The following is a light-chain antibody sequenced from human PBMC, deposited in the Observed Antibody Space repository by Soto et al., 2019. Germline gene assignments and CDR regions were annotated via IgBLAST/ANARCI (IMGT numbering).Light chain of an antibody. CDR3: QQVNHFPFT. CDR2: AAS. J-gene: IGKJ2*01. V-gene: IGKV1D-12*01. CDR1: QTVNTW. Sequence: DIQLTQSPSSVSASVGDRVSITCRASQTVNTWLAWFQQKPGKAPKLLIYAASTLQSGVPSRFSGSGSGTDFTLTNSSLQPDDFATYYCQQVNHFPFTFGQGTYLEIK.